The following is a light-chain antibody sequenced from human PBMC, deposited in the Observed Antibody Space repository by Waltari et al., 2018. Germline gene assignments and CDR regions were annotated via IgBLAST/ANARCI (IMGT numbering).Light chain of an antibody. V-gene: IGLV2-23*03. J-gene: IGLJ1*01. Sequence: QSALTQPASVSGSPVQSITISCTGTSSDVGSYNLVSWYQQHPGKAPKLMIYEGNKRPSGFSNRFSGAKAGNTASLTISGLQAEDEADYYCCSYAGSSTFPYVFGTGTKVTVL. CDR3: CSYAGSSTFPYV. CDR2: EGN. CDR1: SSDVGSYNL.